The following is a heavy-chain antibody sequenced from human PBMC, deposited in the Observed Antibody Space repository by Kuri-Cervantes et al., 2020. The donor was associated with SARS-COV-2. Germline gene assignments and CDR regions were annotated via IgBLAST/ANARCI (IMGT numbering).Heavy chain of an antibody. Sequence: SETLSLTCTVSGGSISSSSYYWGWIRQPPGKGLEWIGSIYCSGSTYYNPSLKSRVTISVDTSKNQFSLKLSSVTAADTAVYYCARDCSSTSCYPSPWYFDLWGRGTLVTVSS. CDR2: IYCSGST. CDR3: ARDCSSTSCYPSPWYFDL. D-gene: IGHD2-2*01. CDR1: GGSISSSSYY. J-gene: IGHJ2*01. V-gene: IGHV4-39*07.